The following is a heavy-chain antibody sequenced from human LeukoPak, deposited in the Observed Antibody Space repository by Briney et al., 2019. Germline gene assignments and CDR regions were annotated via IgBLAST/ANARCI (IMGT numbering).Heavy chain of an antibody. CDR3: ARGSPASGRYVGYYYYGMDV. CDR2: INHSGST. Sequence: SETLSLTCAVYGGSFSGYYWSWIRQPPGKGLEWIGEINHSGSTNYNPSLKSRVTISVDTSKNQFSLKLSSVTAADTAVYYCARGSPASGRYVGYYYYGMDVWGQGTTVTVSS. J-gene: IGHJ6*02. CDR1: GGSFSGYY. V-gene: IGHV4-34*01. D-gene: IGHD6-19*01.